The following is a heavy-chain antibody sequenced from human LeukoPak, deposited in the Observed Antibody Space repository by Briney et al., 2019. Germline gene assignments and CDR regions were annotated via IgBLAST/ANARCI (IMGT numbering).Heavy chain of an antibody. J-gene: IGHJ5*02. CDR2: INWNGGST. D-gene: IGHD1-7*01. Sequence: RPGGSLRLSCAASGFTFYDYGMSWVRQAPGKGLEWVSGINWNGGSTGYADSVKGRFTISRDNAKNSLYLQMNSLRAEDTALYYCARVPPYNWNYEIDPWGQGTLVTVSS. V-gene: IGHV3-20*04. CDR1: GFTFYDYG. CDR3: ARVPPYNWNYEIDP.